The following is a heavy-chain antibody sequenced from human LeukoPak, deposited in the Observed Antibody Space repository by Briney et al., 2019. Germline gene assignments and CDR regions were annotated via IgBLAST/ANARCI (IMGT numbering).Heavy chain of an antibody. V-gene: IGHV3-23*01. Sequence: GGTLRLSCAGSGFLFNSYGMSWVRQAPGLGLEWVSAITGSTYTTYYADSVKGRFTISRDNSRNTLFLQMNSLRADDTAVYYCVKDQLNRFCSAGSCSITHDYWGQGTLVTVSS. CDR1: GFLFNSYG. J-gene: IGHJ4*02. CDR2: ITGSTYTT. CDR3: VKDQLNRFCSAGSCSITHDY. D-gene: IGHD2-15*01.